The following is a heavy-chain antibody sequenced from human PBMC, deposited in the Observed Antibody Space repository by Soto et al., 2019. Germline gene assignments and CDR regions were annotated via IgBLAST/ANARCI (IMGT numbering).Heavy chain of an antibody. J-gene: IGHJ6*02. CDR1: GGSISSGGYY. CDR2: LYYSGST. Sequence: QVQLQESGPGLVKPSQTLSLTCTVSGGSISSGGYYWSWIRQHPGKGLEWIGYLYYSGSTYYNPSLKSRVTISVDPSTNQSALKRSSVTAADTAVYDCARVCGGDCHHGMDVWGQGTTVTVSS. V-gene: IGHV4-31*03. D-gene: IGHD2-21*02. CDR3: ARVCGGDCHHGMDV.